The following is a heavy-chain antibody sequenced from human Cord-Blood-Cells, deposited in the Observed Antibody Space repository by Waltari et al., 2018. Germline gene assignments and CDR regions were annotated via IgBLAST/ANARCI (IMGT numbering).Heavy chain of an antibody. J-gene: IGHJ4*02. D-gene: IGHD3-22*01. Sequence: QVHLQPRGPGLSKPSEALSLTSAVHGVSFSGYYWSYIRQPQGKGLGWIWKINHSGSTNYNPSIKSRVTISVDTSKNQFSLKLSSVTAADTAVYYCARGGGLYYYDSIGVDYWGQGTLVTVSS. V-gene: IGHV4-34*01. CDR2: INHSGST. CDR3: ARGGGLYYYDSIGVDY. CDR1: GVSFSGYY.